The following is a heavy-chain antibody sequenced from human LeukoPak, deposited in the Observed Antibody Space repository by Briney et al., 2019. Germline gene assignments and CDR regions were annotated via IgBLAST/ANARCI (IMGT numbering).Heavy chain of an antibody. CDR3: ARMADYYYYYMDV. Sequence: GASVKVSCKASGYTFTGYYMHWVRQAPGQGLEWMGGIIPIFGTANYAQKFQGRVTITTDESTSTAYMELSSLRSEDTAVYYCARMADYYYYYMDVWGKGTTVTVSS. D-gene: IGHD5-24*01. CDR2: IIPIFGTA. CDR1: GYTFTGYY. V-gene: IGHV1-69*05. J-gene: IGHJ6*03.